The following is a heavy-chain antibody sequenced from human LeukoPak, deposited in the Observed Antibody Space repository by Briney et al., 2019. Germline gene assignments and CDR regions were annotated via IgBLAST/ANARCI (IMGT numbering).Heavy chain of an antibody. V-gene: IGHV3-53*01. CDR2: LYSGGDT. CDR3: ARVGWELRLGFAAYYFDS. Sequence: PGGSLRLSCAASGFTVSTNYMTWVRQAPGKGLQWVSILYSGGDTYYADSVKGRFTISRDISKNTLYLQMNSLRAEDTAIYYCARVGWELRLGFAAYYFDSWGQGTLVTVSS. CDR1: GFTVSTNY. J-gene: IGHJ4*02. D-gene: IGHD1-26*01.